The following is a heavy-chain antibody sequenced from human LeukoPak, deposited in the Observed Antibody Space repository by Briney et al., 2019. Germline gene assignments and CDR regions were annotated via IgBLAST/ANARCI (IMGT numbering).Heavy chain of an antibody. D-gene: IGHD4-17*01. Sequence: PGGCLRLSCAASGFTVSNYYMSWVRQAPGQGLEWVSVIYTSGSTYAADSVRGRSTISRNKSKNTLDHQMNSRRAEDAAVYYCARGGSDGGDYSSFDIWGLGTMVTVSS. J-gene: IGHJ3*02. CDR2: IYTSGST. CDR3: ARGGSDGGDYSSFDI. CDR1: GFTVSNYY. V-gene: IGHV3-66*01.